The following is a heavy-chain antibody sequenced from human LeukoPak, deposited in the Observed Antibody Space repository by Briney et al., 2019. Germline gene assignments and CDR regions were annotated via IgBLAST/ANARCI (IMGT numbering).Heavy chain of an antibody. D-gene: IGHD1-1*01. J-gene: IGHJ4*02. CDR3: ARGTWKTDY. CDR1: GYTFIGYY. V-gene: IGHV1-2*02. CDR2: INPNTGGT. Sequence: ASVKVSCTASGYTFIGYYIHWVRQAPGQGLEWMGWINPNTGGTNYAQKFQGRVTMTRDTSISTAYMELSRLRSDDTAVYYCARGTWKTDYWGQGTLVTVSS.